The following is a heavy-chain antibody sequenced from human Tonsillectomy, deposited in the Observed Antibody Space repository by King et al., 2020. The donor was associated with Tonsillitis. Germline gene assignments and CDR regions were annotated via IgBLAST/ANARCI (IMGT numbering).Heavy chain of an antibody. D-gene: IGHD1-26*01. Sequence: VQLQQSGPGLVKPSQTLSLTCAISGDSVSSNSAAWNWIRQSPSRGLEWLGRTYYRSKWYNDYAVSVKSRITINPDTSKNQFSLQLNSVTPEDTAVYYCASDSGSYSHGTYLYFDLWGRGTLVTVSS. V-gene: IGHV6-1*01. CDR3: ASDSGSYSHGTYLYFDL. J-gene: IGHJ2*01. CDR1: GDSVSSNSAA. CDR2: TYYRSKWYN.